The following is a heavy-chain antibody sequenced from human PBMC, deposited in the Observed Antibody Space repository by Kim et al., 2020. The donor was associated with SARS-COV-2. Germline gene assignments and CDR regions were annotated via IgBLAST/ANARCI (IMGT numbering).Heavy chain of an antibody. Sequence: SETLSLTCAVYGGSFSGYYWSWIRQPPGKGLEWIGEINHSGSTNYNPSLKSRVTISVDTSKNQFSLKLSSVTAADTAVYYCARAPTAGMMLYYFDYWGQGTLVTVSS. D-gene: IGHD6-13*01. V-gene: IGHV4-34*01. CDR2: INHSGST. J-gene: IGHJ4*02. CDR3: ARAPTAGMMLYYFDY. CDR1: GGSFSGYY.